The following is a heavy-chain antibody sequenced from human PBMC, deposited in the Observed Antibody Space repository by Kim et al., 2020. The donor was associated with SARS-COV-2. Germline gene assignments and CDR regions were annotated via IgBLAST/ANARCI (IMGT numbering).Heavy chain of an antibody. Sequence: SETLSLTCTVSGGSISSSSYYWGWIRQPPGKGLEWIGSIYYSGSTYYNPSLKSRVTISVDTSKNQFSLKLSSVTAADTAVYYCASQLATYYYYYYGMDVWGQGTTVTVSS. V-gene: IGHV4-39*01. CDR1: GGSISSSSYY. D-gene: IGHD6-6*01. CDR2: IYYSGST. CDR3: ASQLATYYYYYYGMDV. J-gene: IGHJ6*02.